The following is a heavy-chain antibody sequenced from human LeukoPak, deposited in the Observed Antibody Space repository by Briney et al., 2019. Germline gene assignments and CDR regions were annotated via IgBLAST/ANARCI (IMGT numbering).Heavy chain of an antibody. CDR1: GGSISGYY. Sequence: SVTLSLTCTVSGGSISGYYWTWIRQPPGKGLEWMGYVYYSGSTSYNPSLKSRVTMSVDTSKNQFSLELSSVTAADTAVYYCARYFCSGGRCSHFDYWGQGTLVTVRS. V-gene: IGHV4-59*08. CDR2: VYYSGST. D-gene: IGHD2-15*01. J-gene: IGHJ4*02. CDR3: ARYFCSGGRCSHFDY.